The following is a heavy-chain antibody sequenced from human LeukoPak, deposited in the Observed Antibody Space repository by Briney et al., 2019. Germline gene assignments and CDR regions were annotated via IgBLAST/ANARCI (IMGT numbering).Heavy chain of an antibody. CDR3: ARESGSVPAGY. D-gene: IGHD3-10*01. V-gene: IGHV1-18*01. CDR1: GYTFISYP. Sequence: ASVKVSCKSSGYTFISYPIIWVRQAPGQGLEWMGWISAYNGNTNYAQKLQGRITMTTDTSTSTVYMELRSLRSDDTAIYYCARESGSVPAGYWGQGTLVAVSS. J-gene: IGHJ4*02. CDR2: ISAYNGNT.